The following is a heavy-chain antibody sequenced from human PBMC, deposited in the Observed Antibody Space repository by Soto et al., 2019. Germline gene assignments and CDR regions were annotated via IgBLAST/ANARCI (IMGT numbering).Heavy chain of an antibody. V-gene: IGHV4-30-2*01. CDR3: ARGAGLYYYGSGSFDY. CDR2: IYHSGST. CDR1: GGSISSGGYS. D-gene: IGHD3-10*01. J-gene: IGHJ4*02. Sequence: LSLTCAVSGGSISSGGYSWSWIRQPPGKGLEWIGYIYHSGSTYYNPSLKSRVTISVDRSKNQFSLKLRSVTAADTAVYYCARGAGLYYYGSGSFDYWGQGTLVTVSS.